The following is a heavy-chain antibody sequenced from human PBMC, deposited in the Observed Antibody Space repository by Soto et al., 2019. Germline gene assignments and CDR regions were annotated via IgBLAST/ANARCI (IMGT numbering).Heavy chain of an antibody. CDR1: GYTFTNYG. V-gene: IGHV1-18*01. J-gene: IGHJ5*02. CDR2: ISPHNGKT. Sequence: QVPLVQSGAEVKKPGASVRVSCKASGYTFTNYGITWVRQAPGQGLEWMGWISPHNGKTHYAQKLQGRVTMTTDTSTSTASMVLRSLRSDDTAIYYCARRPSADWFDPWGQGTLVTVSS. D-gene: IGHD2-2*01. CDR3: ARRPSADWFDP.